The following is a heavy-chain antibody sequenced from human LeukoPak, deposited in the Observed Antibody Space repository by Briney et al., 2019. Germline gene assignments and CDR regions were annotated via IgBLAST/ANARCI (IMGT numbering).Heavy chain of an antibody. CDR2: INHSGST. V-gene: IGHV4-34*01. Sequence: PSETLSLTCAVYGGSFSGYYWSWIRQPPGKGLEWIGEINHSGSTNYNPSLKSRVTISVDTSKNQFSLKLSSVTAADTAVYYCARGRLGSPFNWGQGTLVTVSS. CDR3: ARGRLGSPFN. D-gene: IGHD1-26*01. CDR1: GGSFSGYY. J-gene: IGHJ4*02.